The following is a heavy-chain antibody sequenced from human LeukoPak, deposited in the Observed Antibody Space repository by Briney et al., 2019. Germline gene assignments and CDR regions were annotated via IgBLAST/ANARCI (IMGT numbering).Heavy chain of an antibody. Sequence: SETLSLTCTFSGGSISSGGYYWTWIRQHPGKGLEWIGYIYYSGSTYYNPSLKSRVTISVDTSKNQFSLKLISVTAADTAVYYCARGQGSGWRYFDYWGQGTLVTVSS. CDR2: IYYSGST. J-gene: IGHJ4*02. CDR1: GGSISSGGYY. V-gene: IGHV4-31*03. CDR3: ARGQGSGWRYFDY. D-gene: IGHD6-19*01.